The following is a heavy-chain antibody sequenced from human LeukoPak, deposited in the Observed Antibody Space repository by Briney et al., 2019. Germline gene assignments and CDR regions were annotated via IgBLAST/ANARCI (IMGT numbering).Heavy chain of an antibody. CDR3: AREWGSNGETNWFDP. J-gene: IGHJ5*02. CDR2: ISAYNDNT. V-gene: IGHV1-18*01. Sequence: ASVKVSCKASGYTFTNYGISWVRQAPGQGLEWMVWISAYNDNTNYAQKFQGRVTMTTDTSTSTAYMELRSLRSDDTAVYYCAREWGSNGETNWFDPWGQGTLVTVSS. D-gene: IGHD3-10*01. CDR1: GYTFTNYG.